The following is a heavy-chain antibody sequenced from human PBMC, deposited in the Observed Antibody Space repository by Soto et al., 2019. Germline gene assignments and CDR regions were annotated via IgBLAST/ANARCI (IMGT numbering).Heavy chain of an antibody. CDR2: IDTSSGTK. J-gene: IGHJ4*02. D-gene: IGHD5-12*01. CDR1: GFTFTRYS. CDR3: AIGGVTTIFGDS. Sequence: EVQLVESGGGLVQPGGSLRVSCAASGFTFTRYSMNWVRQAPGKGLEWLSYIDTSSGTKYYADSVKGRFIISRDNAKNSLFLQMNSLRDEDTAVYYCAIGGVTTIFGDSWGQGTLVTVSS. V-gene: IGHV3-48*02.